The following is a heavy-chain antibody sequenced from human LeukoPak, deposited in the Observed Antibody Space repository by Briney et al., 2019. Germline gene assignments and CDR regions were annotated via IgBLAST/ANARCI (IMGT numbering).Heavy chain of an antibody. J-gene: IGHJ4*02. CDR1: GYTFTIYD. Sequence: RASVKVSCKSSGYTFTIYDINWVRQPTGQGREWMGWMNPNTGNTGYAQKFQGRVTMTRNTSIRTAYMELSSLRSEDTAVYYCARKFLGSRGYYFDYWGQGALVTVSS. D-gene: IGHD3-10*01. CDR3: ARKFLGSRGYYFDY. V-gene: IGHV1-8*01. CDR2: MNPNTGNT.